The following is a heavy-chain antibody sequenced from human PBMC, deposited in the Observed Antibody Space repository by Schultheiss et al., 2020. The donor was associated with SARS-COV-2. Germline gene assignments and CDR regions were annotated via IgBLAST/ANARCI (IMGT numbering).Heavy chain of an antibody. CDR1: GFTFSSYG. Sequence: GGSLRLSCAASGFTFSSYGMHWVRQAPGKGLEWVAVISYDGSNKYYADSVKGRFTISRDNSKNTLYLQMNSLRAEDTAVYYCAKEADIRVVPAATGYWGQGTLVTVSS. V-gene: IGHV3-30*18. D-gene: IGHD2-2*01. CDR3: AKEADIRVVPAATGY. CDR2: ISYDGSNK. J-gene: IGHJ4*02.